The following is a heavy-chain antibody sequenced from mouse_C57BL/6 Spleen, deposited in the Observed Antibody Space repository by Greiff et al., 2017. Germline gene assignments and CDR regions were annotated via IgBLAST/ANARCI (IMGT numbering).Heavy chain of an antibody. D-gene: IGHD1-1*01. CDR1: GYTFTSYW. J-gene: IGHJ1*03. V-gene: IGHV1-50*01. CDR2: IDPSDSYT. CDR3: ARGVYYGGSYHWYFDV. Sequence: QVQLQQPGAELVKPGASVKLSCKASGYTFTSYWMQWVKQRPGQGLEWIGEIDPSDSYTNYNQKFKGKATLTVDTSSSTAYMQHSSLTSEDSAVSYGARGVYYGGSYHWYFDVWGTGTTVTVSS.